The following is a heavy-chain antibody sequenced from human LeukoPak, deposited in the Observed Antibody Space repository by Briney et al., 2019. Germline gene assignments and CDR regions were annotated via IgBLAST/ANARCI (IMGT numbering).Heavy chain of an antibody. CDR3: ARGGRGARGPVFNY. Sequence: PSETLSLTCTVSGGSISSYYWSWIRQPPGKGLEWIGYIYYSGSTNYNPSLKSRVTISVDTSKNQFSLKLSSVTAADTAVYYCARGGRGARGPVFNYWGQGTLVTVSS. CDR1: GGSISSYY. V-gene: IGHV4-59*12. D-gene: IGHD1-26*01. J-gene: IGHJ4*02. CDR2: IYYSGST.